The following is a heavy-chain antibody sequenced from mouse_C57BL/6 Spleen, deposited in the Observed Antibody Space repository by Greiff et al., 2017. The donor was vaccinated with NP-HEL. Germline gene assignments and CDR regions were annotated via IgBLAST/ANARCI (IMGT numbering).Heavy chain of an antibody. J-gene: IGHJ4*01. Sequence: EVKLVESGGGLVKPGGSLKLSCAASGFTFSSYAMSWVRQTPEKRLEWVATISDGGSYTYYPDNVKGRFTISRDNAKNNLYLQMSHLKSEDTAMYYCARDPYYDYGGYAMDYWGQGTSVTVSS. CDR1: GFTFSSYA. V-gene: IGHV5-4*01. CDR3: ARDPYYDYGGYAMDY. D-gene: IGHD2-4*01. CDR2: ISDGGSYT.